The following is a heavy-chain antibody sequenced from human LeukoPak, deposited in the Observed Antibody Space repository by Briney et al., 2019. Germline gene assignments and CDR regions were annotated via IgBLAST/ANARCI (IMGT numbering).Heavy chain of an antibody. J-gene: IGHJ6*03. CDR2: IYYSGST. D-gene: IGHD3-16*01. CDR3: ASSHYVMYYMGV. Sequence: SETLSLTCTVSGGSISSHYWSWIRQPPGKGLEWIGYIYYSGSTNYNPSLKSRVTISVDTSKNQFSLKLSSVTAADTAVYYCASSHYVMYYMGVWGKGTTVTVSS. V-gene: IGHV4-59*11. CDR1: GGSISSHY.